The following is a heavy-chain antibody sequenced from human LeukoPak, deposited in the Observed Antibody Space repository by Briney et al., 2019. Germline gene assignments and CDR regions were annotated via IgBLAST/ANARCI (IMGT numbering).Heavy chain of an antibody. Sequence: GVSLRLSCVASGFTFSSYAMSWVRQAPGKGLAWVSGFESSGDTTYYADSVKGRFTISRDNSQNTLYLQLNSLRAEDTAVYYCAKDFPAGVAAAGTLFFDYWGQGTLVTDSS. J-gene: IGHJ4*02. CDR2: FESSGDTT. CDR1: GFTFSSYA. CDR3: AKDFPAGVAAAGTLFFDY. D-gene: IGHD6-13*01. V-gene: IGHV3-23*01.